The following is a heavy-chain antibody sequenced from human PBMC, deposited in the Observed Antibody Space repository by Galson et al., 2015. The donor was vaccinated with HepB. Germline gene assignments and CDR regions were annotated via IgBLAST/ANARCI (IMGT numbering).Heavy chain of an antibody. CDR2: VSGSGGST. CDR1: GFTFSNYA. CDR3: AKDLGSSWPYGMDV. D-gene: IGHD6-13*01. J-gene: IGHJ6*02. V-gene: IGHV3-23*01. Sequence: SLRLSCAASGFTFSNYAMSWVRQAPGKGLEWVSTVSGSGGSTYYADSVKGRFTISRDNSKNTLYLQMNSLRAEDTAVYYCAKDLGSSWPYGMDVWGQGTTVTVSS.